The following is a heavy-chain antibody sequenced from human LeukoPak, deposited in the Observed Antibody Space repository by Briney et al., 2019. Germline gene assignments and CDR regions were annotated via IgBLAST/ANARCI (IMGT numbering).Heavy chain of an antibody. CDR2: IRYDGSNK. CDR1: GFSLSSYG. D-gene: IGHD3-10*01. Sequence: PGGSLRLSCAASGFSLSSYGMHWLRQAPGKGLAWVAFIRYDGSNKYYADSVKGRFTISRDNSKNTLYLQMTSLRAEDTAVYYCAKDSSTYYYGSGSYGGSVDYWGQGTLVTVSS. J-gene: IGHJ4*02. CDR3: AKDSSTYYYGSGSYGGSVDY. V-gene: IGHV3-30*02.